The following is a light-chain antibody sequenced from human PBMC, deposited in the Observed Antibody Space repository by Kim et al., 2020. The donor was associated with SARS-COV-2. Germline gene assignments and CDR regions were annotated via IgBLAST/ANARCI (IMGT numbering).Light chain of an antibody. CDR1: KLGDKY. CDR2: QDS. V-gene: IGLV3-1*01. J-gene: IGLJ2*01. CDR3: QAWGSSTAV. Sequence: SESPGQTASITCSGDKLGDKYACWYQQKPGQSPVLVIYQDSKRHSGIPERFSGSNSGNTATLTISGTQAMDEADYYCQAWGSSTAVFGGGTQLTVL.